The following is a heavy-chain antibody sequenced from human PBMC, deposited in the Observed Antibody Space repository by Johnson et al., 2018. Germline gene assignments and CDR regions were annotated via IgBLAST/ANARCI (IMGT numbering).Heavy chain of an antibody. CDR3: ARATTTYYYYYMEV. CDR2: IYSGGET. Sequence: VQLVESGGGLVQXGGSLRLXCAASGFTVSSNYMRWVRQAPGTGLEWVSFIYSGGETYYADSVKGRFTISRDNSKNTLYVQMNSLRAEDTAVYYCARATTTYYYYYMEVWGKGTTVTVSS. V-gene: IGHV3-66*02. D-gene: IGHD4-11*01. CDR1: GFTVSSNY. J-gene: IGHJ6*03.